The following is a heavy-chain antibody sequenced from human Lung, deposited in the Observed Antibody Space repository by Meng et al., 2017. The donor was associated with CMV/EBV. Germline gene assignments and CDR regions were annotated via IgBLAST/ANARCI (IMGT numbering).Heavy chain of an antibody. CDR1: TFTGYY. V-gene: IGHV1-2*02. CDR3: ARATENFVVEPPAILFDY. CDR2: INPNSGAT. J-gene: IGHJ4*02. D-gene: IGHD2-2*02. Sequence: TFTGYYLNWVRQATGQGLEWMGWINPNSGATNFAQKFQGRVTMTRDTSISTAYMELRRLTSDDTAVYYCARATENFVVEPPAILFDYWGQGTLVTVSS.